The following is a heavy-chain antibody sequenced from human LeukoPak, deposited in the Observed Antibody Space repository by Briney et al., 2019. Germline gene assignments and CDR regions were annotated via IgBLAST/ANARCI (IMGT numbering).Heavy chain of an antibody. D-gene: IGHD3-22*01. CDR3: ARCSLHYYDSSGYYYGAFDI. Sequence: SVKVSCKASGYTFTSYGISWVRQAPGQGLEWMGGIIPIFGTANYAQKFQGRVTITADESTSTAYMELSSLRSEDTAVYYCARCSLHYYDSSGYYYGAFDIWGQGTMVTVSS. CDR2: IIPIFGTA. CDR1: GYTFTSYG. J-gene: IGHJ3*02. V-gene: IGHV1-69*13.